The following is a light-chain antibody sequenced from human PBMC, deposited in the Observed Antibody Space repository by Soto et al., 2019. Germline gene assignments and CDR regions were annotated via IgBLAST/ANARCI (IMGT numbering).Light chain of an antibody. V-gene: IGKV3-20*01. CDR3: QQYGNSPPNT. J-gene: IGKJ1*01. Sequence: EMVLTQSPGTLSLSPGERVTLSCRASQSVTSDQLAWYQQKPGQAPRLLIYGASSRATGIPDRFSGSGSGTDFTLTISRLESEDFAVYYCQQYGNSPPNTFGQGTKVEI. CDR1: QSVTSDQ. CDR2: GAS.